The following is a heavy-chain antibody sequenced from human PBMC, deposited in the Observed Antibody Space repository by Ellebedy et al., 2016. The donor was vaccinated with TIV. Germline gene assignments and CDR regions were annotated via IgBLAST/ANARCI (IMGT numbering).Heavy chain of an antibody. CDR1: GGSISSYY. D-gene: IGHD1-20*01. V-gene: IGHV4-59*08. Sequence: SETLSLTCTVSGGSISSYYWSWIRQPPGKGLEWIGYIYYSGSTNYNPSLKSRVTISVDTSKNQFSLKLSSVTAADTAVYYCARHESLSNWNYSDYWGQGTLVTVSS. CDR3: ARHESLSNWNYSDY. CDR2: IYYSGST. J-gene: IGHJ4*02.